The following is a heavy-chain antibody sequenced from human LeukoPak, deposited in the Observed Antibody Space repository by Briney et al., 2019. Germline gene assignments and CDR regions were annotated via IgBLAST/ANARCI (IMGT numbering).Heavy chain of an antibody. V-gene: IGHV1-2*06. Sequence: GASLKVSCRASGYAFTGYYVHWVRQAPGQGLEWMGRVNPDSGGTNYAQKFQGRVTVTRDTSINTAYMELSRLRSDDTAVYYCARDNSGSTALDYWGQGTLVTVSS. J-gene: IGHJ4*02. CDR1: GYAFTGYY. CDR2: VNPDSGGT. D-gene: IGHD5-12*01. CDR3: ARDNSGSTALDY.